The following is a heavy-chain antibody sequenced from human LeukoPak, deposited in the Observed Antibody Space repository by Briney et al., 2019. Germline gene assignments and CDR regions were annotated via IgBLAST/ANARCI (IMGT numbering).Heavy chain of an antibody. D-gene: IGHD2-2*01. CDR2: IIPIFGTA. CDR3: ASGVVVVPAAIHAFDI. CDR1: GGTFSSYA. Sequence: SVKVSCKASGGTFSSYAISWVRQAPGQGLEWMGGIIPIFGTANYAQKFQGRVTITADESTSTAYMELSSLRSEDTAVYYCASGVVVVPAAIHAFDIWGQGTMVTVSS. J-gene: IGHJ3*02. V-gene: IGHV1-69*13.